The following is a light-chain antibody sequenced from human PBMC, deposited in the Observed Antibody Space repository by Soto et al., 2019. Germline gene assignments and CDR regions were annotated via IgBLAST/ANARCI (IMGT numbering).Light chain of an antibody. CDR2: DVS. V-gene: IGLV2-14*03. Sequence: QSALTQPASLSGSPGQSITISCTGTSSDIGSYNYVSWYQQHPGKAPKLMIFDVSYRPSGISDRSSGSKSGNTASLTISGLQPEDEADYYCSSYGASSTLFGGGTKLTVL. CDR1: SSDIGSYNY. J-gene: IGLJ3*02. CDR3: SSYGASSTL.